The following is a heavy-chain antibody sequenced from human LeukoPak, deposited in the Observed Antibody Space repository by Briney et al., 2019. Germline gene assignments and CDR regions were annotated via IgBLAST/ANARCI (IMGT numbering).Heavy chain of an antibody. CDR2: ISSSSSYI. Sequence: PGGSLRLSCAASGFTFSSYSMNWVRQAPGKGLEWVSSISSSSSYIYYADSVKGRFTISRDNAKNSLYLQMNSLRAEDTAVYYCARGMQLWYRYFDYWGQGTLVTVSS. CDR1: GFTFSSYS. J-gene: IGHJ4*02. V-gene: IGHV3-21*01. D-gene: IGHD5-18*01. CDR3: ARGMQLWYRYFDY.